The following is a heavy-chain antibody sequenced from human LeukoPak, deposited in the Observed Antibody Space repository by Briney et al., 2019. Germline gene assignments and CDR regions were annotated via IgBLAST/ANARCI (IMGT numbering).Heavy chain of an antibody. D-gene: IGHD5-18*01. CDR2: INHSGST. V-gene: IGHV4-34*01. J-gene: IGHJ5*02. Sequence: SETLSLTCAVYGGSFSGYYWSWVRQPPGKGLEWIGEINHSGSTNYNPSLKSRVTISVDTSKNQFSLKLSSVTAADTAVYYCARANIQLWSRGWFDPWGQGTLVTVSS. CDR3: ARANIQLWSRGWFDP. CDR1: GGSFSGYY.